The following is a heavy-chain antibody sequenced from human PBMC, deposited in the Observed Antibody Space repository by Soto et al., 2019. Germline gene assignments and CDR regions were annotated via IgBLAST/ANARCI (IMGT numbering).Heavy chain of an antibody. J-gene: IGHJ5*02. V-gene: IGHV3-15*07. CDR3: TTAKRRAYNH. CDR1: GFTVSNAW. Sequence: EVQLVESGGGLVKPGGSLRLSCAASGFTVSNAWMNWLRQAPGKGLEWVGRIKSKAAGVTTDYAAPVRGRFTISRDLSKNTLYLQIDNLKTEATALYDCTTAKRRAYNHWGQATPVTVSS. D-gene: IGHD2-2*02. CDR2: IKSKAAGVTT.